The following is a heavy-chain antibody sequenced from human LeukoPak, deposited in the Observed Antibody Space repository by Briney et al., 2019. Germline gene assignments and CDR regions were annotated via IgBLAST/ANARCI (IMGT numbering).Heavy chain of an antibody. CDR1: GITLSNYG. Sequence: GGSLRLSCAVSGITLSNYGMSWVRQAPGKGLEWVAGISDSGGRTNYADSVKGRFTISRDNSKNTLYLQMNSLRAEDTAVYYCAKDPSLHRSGSYYNGYYWGQGTLVTVSS. CDR3: AKDPSLHRSGSYYNGYY. CDR2: ISDSGGRT. J-gene: IGHJ4*02. V-gene: IGHV3-23*01. D-gene: IGHD3-10*01.